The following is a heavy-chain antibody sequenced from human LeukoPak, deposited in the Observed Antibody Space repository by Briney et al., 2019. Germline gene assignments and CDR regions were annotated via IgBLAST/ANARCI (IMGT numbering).Heavy chain of an antibody. D-gene: IGHD2-21*02. V-gene: IGHV3-21*06. CDR1: GFVFSDYN. CDR3: TRVDNCGGDCGAFDL. CDR2: ISSSSRYI. Sequence: PGGSLRLSCAASGFVFSDYNINWVRQAPGKGLEWVAFISSSSRYIYYADSLQGRVAISRDNAKNSLDLQLNSLRAEDTAMYYCTRVDNCGGDCGAFDLWGHGTMVIVSS. J-gene: IGHJ3*01.